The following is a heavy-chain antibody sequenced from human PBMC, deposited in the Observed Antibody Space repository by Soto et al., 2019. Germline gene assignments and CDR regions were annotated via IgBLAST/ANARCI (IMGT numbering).Heavy chain of an antibody. Sequence: VASLGLSCAASGFTFSSSGMHWIRQAPGKGLEWGAVISYDGSNKYYADSVNGRFTISRDNPKNTAKLQMKTHRAEDTATLYYAKDGGREECYRCFRMDVWGKGIRVTV. CDR2: ISYDGSNK. V-gene: IGHV3-30*18. CDR3: AKDGGREECYRCFRMDV. CDR1: GFTFSSSG. J-gene: IGHJ6*03. D-gene: IGHD2-15*01.